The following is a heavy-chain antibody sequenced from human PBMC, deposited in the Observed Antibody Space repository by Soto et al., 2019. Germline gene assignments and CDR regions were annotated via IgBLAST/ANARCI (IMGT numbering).Heavy chain of an antibody. J-gene: IGHJ3*02. CDR1: VYSFTSYW. D-gene: IGHD3-10*01. Sequence: PGESLKSSCKGSVYSFTSYWIGWVRQMPGKGLEWMGIIYPGDSDTRYSPSFQGQVTISADKSISTAYLQWSSLKASDTAMYYCARRVVTRVRGVFDAFDIWGQGTMVTVSS. CDR2: IYPGDSDT. V-gene: IGHV5-51*01. CDR3: ARRVVTRVRGVFDAFDI.